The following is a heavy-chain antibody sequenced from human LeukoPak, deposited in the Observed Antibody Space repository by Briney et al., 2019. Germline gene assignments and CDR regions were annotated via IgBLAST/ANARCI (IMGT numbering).Heavy chain of an antibody. V-gene: IGHV3-21*01. Sequence: GGSLRLSCAASGFTFRSYSMNWVRQAPGKGLEWVSSISSSSSYIYYADSVKGRFTISRDNAKNSLYLQMNSLRAEDTAVYYCARDQRGYSYGHDYWGQGTLVTVSS. CDR2: ISSSSSYI. D-gene: IGHD5-18*01. CDR1: GFTFRSYS. CDR3: ARDQRGYSYGHDY. J-gene: IGHJ4*02.